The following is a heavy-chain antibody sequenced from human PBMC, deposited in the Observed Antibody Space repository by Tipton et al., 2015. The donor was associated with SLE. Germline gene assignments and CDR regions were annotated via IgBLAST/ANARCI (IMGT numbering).Heavy chain of an antibody. CDR2: IYYSGST. J-gene: IGHJ5*02. CDR1: GGSFSDFY. CDR3: ARSMGYSSWYNNWFDP. Sequence: TLSLTCAVYGGSFSDFYWSWIRQPPGKGLEWIGNIYYSGSTYYNPSLKSRVTISVDTSKNQFSLRLGSVTAADTAVYYCARSMGYSSWYNNWFDPWGQGTLVTVAS. V-gene: IGHV4-34*01. D-gene: IGHD6-13*01.